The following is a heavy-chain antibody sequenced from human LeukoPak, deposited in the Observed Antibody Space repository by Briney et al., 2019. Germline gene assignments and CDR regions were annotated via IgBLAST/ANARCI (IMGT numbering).Heavy chain of an antibody. Sequence: KXXVXXARINSDGRSTSYADSVKGRFTISRDKAKNTLYLQMNSLRAEDTAIYYCAREGYYGSGSPPSLYFDYWGQGTLVTVSS. V-gene: IGHV3-74*01. CDR2: INSDGRST. D-gene: IGHD3-10*01. CDR3: AREGYYGSGSPPSLYFDY. J-gene: IGHJ4*02.